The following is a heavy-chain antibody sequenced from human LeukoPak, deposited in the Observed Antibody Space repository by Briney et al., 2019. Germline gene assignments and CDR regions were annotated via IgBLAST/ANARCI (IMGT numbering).Heavy chain of an antibody. CDR3: ARDPGYCSGGSCYPRYFDY. V-gene: IGHV3-21*01. D-gene: IGHD2-15*01. CDR2: ISSSSSYI. Sequence: TGGSLRLSCAASGFTFSSYSMNWVRQAPGKGLEWVSSISSSSSYIYYADSVKGRFTISRDNAKNSLYLQMNSLRAEDTAVYYSARDPGYCSGGSCYPRYFDYWGQGTLVTVSS. CDR1: GFTFSSYS. J-gene: IGHJ4*02.